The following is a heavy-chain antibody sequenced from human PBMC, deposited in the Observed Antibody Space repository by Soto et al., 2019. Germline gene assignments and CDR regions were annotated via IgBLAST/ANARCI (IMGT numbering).Heavy chain of an antibody. CDR3: AREDCTGGYCFFDY. CDR2: VYYTGST. Sequence: PSETLCLTCVVYEGSITSSHFYWAWVRQPPGKGLEWIGSVYYTGSTNFNPSLKGRVTISVDTSANQFYLRLSSVTAADTAVYYCAREDCTGGYCFFDYWGQGTTVTVSS. CDR1: EGSITSSHFY. V-gene: IGHV4-39*01. J-gene: IGHJ4*02. D-gene: IGHD2-8*02.